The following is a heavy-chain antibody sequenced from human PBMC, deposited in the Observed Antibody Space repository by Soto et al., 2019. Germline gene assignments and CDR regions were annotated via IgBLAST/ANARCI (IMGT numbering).Heavy chain of an antibody. CDR2: IYYTGST. D-gene: IGHD3-9*01. Sequence: PSETLSLTCNVSGGSINNYYWNWVRQTPGKGLEWIGYIYYTGSTHYNPSLKSRVTMSVDTSKNQFSLRLTSVTAADTALYFCAREGILLLGAFDIWGQGTVVTV. V-gene: IGHV4-59*01. J-gene: IGHJ3*02. CDR3: AREGILLLGAFDI. CDR1: GGSINNYY.